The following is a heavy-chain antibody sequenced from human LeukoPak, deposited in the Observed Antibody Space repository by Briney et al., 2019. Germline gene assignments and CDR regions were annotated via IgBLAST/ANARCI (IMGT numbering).Heavy chain of an antibody. CDR2: ISGGGGST. Sequence: GGSLRLSCAASGFTFSSYAMSWVRQAPGKGLEWVSAISGGGGSTYYADSVKGRFTISRDSSKNTLYLQMNSLRAEDTAVYYCAKGDQYYYGSGSYSDWFDPWGQGTLVTVSS. CDR3: AKGDQYYYGSGSYSDWFDP. D-gene: IGHD3-10*01. CDR1: GFTFSSYA. V-gene: IGHV3-23*01. J-gene: IGHJ5*02.